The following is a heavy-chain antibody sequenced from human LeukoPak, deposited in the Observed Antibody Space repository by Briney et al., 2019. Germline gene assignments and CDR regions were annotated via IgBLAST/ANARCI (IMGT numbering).Heavy chain of an antibody. V-gene: IGHV6-1*01. CDR2: TYCRSKWYN. Sequence: SQTLSLTCVISGDSVSNNSAPWNWIRQSPSRGLEWLGRTYCRSKWYNDYARSVKSRITINSDTSKNQFSLQLNSVTPEDMAVYYCARGRPFDIWGQGTMVTVSS. CDR3: ARGRPFDI. J-gene: IGHJ3*02. CDR1: GDSVSNNSAP.